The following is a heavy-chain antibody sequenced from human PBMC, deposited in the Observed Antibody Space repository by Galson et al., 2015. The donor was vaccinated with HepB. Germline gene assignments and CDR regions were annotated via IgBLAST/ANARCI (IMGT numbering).Heavy chain of an antibody. CDR2: ISGSGGST. J-gene: IGHJ3*02. D-gene: IGHD6-13*01. V-gene: IGHV3-23*01. Sequence: SLRLSCAASGFTFSSYAMSWVRQAPGKGLEWVSAISGSGGSTYYADSVKGRFTISRDNSKNTLYLQMNSLRAEDTAVYYCRVTSAALHGNDAFDIWGQGTMVTVSS. CDR1: GFTFSSYA. CDR3: RVTSAALHGNDAFDI.